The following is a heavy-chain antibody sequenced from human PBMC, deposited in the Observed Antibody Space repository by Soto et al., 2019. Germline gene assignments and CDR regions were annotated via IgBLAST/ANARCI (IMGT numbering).Heavy chain of an antibody. CDR3: AKDRTTMVRGVIVLNWFDP. D-gene: IGHD3-10*01. V-gene: IGHV3-23*01. J-gene: IGHJ5*02. CDR2: ISGSGGST. Sequence: EVKLLESGGGLVQPGGSLRLSCAASGFTFSSFGMNWVRQAPGKGLEWASGISGSGGSTYYAASVKGRSAISRDNSKNTLYLQMNSLRAEDTAVYYCAKDRTTMVRGVIVLNWFDPWGQGTLVTVSS. CDR1: GFTFSSFG.